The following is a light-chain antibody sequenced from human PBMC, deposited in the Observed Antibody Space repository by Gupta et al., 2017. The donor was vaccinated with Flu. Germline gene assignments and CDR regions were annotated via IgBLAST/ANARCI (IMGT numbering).Light chain of an antibody. CDR3: QQYHISPWT. CDR2: GAS. CDR1: QSVTSNY. J-gene: IGKJ1*01. V-gene: IGKV3-20*01. Sequence: IVLTQSPGTLSLSPGEGATLSCRASQSVTSNYLAWYQQKPGQAPRLLIYGASSRATDIPDRFSGSGSGTDFSLTINRLEPEDFAVYYCQQYHISPWTFGQGTKVQIK.